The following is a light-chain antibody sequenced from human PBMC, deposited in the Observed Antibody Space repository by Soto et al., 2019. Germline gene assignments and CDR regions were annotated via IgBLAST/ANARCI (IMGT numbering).Light chain of an antibody. CDR3: SSYTSSSIPV. Sequence: QSALTQPASVSGSPGQSITISCTGTNSDVGTYNLVSWYQQHPGKAPKVMIYEATKRPSGVSNRFSGSKSGNTASLTISGLQAEDEADYYCSSYTSSSIPVFGTGTKLTVL. CDR1: NSDVGTYNL. CDR2: EAT. V-gene: IGLV2-14*02. J-gene: IGLJ1*01.